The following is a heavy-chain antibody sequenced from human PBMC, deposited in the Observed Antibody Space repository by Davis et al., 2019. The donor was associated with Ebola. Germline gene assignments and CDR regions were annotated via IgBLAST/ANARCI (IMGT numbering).Heavy chain of an antibody. Sequence: GESLKISCKGSGYSFTSYWISWVRQMPGKGLEWMGVIFCGDSDTRYRPPFEGQVTISVDRSISTAYLQWSSLKASDTAMYYCAKQESLYGSSDYWGQGTLVTVSS. V-gene: IGHV5-51*01. CDR3: AKQESLYGSSDY. CDR1: GYSFTSYW. J-gene: IGHJ4*02. D-gene: IGHD3-22*01. CDR2: IFCGDSDT.